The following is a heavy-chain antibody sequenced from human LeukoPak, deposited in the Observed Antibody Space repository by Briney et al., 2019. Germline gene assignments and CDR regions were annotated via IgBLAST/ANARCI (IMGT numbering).Heavy chain of an antibody. V-gene: IGHV3-53*01. CDR3: ARDGDWGFGEFVGAFDI. CDR1: GFTVSSNY. J-gene: IGHJ3*02. Sequence: GGSLRLSCAASGFTVSSNYMSWVRQAPGKGLEWVSVIYGGGSTYYADSVRGRFTISRDNSKNTLYLQMNSLRAEDTAVYYCARDGDWGFGEFVGAFDIWGQGTMVTVSS. D-gene: IGHD3-10*01. CDR2: IYGGGST.